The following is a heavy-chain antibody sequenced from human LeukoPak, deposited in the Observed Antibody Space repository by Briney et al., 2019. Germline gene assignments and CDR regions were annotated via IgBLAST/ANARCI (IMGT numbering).Heavy chain of an antibody. Sequence: GGSLRLSCAASGFTFSNCNMNWVRQAPGKGLEWVSSISTSSSYIYYADSVKGRFTISRDNAKNSLYLQMNSLRAEDTAVYYCAKGMYGDFDYWGQGTLVTVSS. J-gene: IGHJ4*02. D-gene: IGHD3-10*02. V-gene: IGHV3-21*06. CDR3: AKGMYGDFDY. CDR1: GFTFSNCN. CDR2: ISTSSSYI.